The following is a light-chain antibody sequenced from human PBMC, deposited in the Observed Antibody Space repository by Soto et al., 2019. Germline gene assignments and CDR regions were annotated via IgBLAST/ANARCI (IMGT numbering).Light chain of an antibody. CDR1: QGISTY. J-gene: IGKJ1*01. Sequence: DIQMTHSPSALSASVLYIVTITFRASQGISTYLNCYQQKPGKAPKLLIYAASSLQSGVPSRFSGSGSETDFTLTISSLQPEDFATYSCQQSYSTTWKFGQGTKVDIK. CDR2: AAS. V-gene: IGKV1-39*01. CDR3: QQSYSTTWK.